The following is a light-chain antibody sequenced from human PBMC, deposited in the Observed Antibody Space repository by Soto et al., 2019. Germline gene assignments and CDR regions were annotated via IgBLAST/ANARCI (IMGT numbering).Light chain of an antibody. J-gene: IGLJ1*01. Sequence: QSVLTQPRSVSGSPGQSVTISCTGTSSDIGGYSYVSWYQQHPGKAPKLIIYDVTNRPSGVPDRYFGSKSGNTASLTFSGLQPEDEADYYCCSYAGSYTYVFGTGTKLTVL. CDR2: DVT. CDR3: CSYAGSYTYV. V-gene: IGLV2-11*01. CDR1: SSDIGGYSY.